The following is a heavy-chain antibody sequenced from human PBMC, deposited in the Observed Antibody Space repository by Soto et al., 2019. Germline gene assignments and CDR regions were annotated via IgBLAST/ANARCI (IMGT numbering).Heavy chain of an antibody. CDR1: GGSISSYY. D-gene: IGHD1-7*01. CDR3: ARIQSIPWGITGTLGYYYYYYMDV. J-gene: IGHJ6*03. V-gene: IGHV4-59*08. Sequence: SETLSLTCTVSGGSISSYYWSWIRQPPGKGLEWIGYIYYSGSTNYNPSLKSRVTISVDTSKNQFSLKLSSVTAADTAVYYCARIQSIPWGITGTLGYYYYYYMDVWGKGTTVTVSS. CDR2: IYYSGST.